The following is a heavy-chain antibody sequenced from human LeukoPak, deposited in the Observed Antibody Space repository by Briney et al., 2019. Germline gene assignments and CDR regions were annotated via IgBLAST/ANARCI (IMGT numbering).Heavy chain of an antibody. CDR1: GFTFSSYA. J-gene: IGHJ4*02. CDR2: ISGSGYRT. CDR3: AKASEPLDYSNYVGFDY. D-gene: IGHD4-4*01. Sequence: GGSLRLSCAASGFTFSSYAMSWVRQAPGKGQEWVSGISGSGYRTYYADSVRGRFTISRDNSKNTLYLQVNSLRADDTAVYFCAKASEPLDYSNYVGFDYWGQGTLVTVSS. V-gene: IGHV3-23*01.